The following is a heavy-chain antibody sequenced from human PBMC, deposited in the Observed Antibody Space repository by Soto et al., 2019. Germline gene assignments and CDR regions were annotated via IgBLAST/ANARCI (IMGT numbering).Heavy chain of an antibody. CDR3: ARAINGIFGILN. CDR1: GYTFTGYS. Sequence: QVLLAQSGAEVKKPGASVKVSCKASGYTFTGYSIEWLRQAPGQGLEWMAWIDPDRGGTDYAQKFQGRVTVTRDTSKDTTYVELRSLSSTTTAVYYCARAINGIFGILNWGQGTLVTVSS. CDR2: IDPDRGGT. D-gene: IGHD3-3*01. V-gene: IGHV1-2*02. J-gene: IGHJ4*02.